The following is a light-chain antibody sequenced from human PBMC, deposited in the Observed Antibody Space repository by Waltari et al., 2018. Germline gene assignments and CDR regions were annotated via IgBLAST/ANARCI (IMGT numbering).Light chain of an antibody. CDR2: VNSDGSH. V-gene: IGLV4-69*01. J-gene: IGLJ3*02. CDR1: SGHSPTV. Sequence: QLVLTQSPSASASLGASVTLTCTLSSGHSPTVVAWVQQQPEKGPRFLMKVNSDGSHTKGDEIPDRFSGSSSGAERYLTISSLQSEDEADYYCQTGGHGTWVFGGGTKLTVL. CDR3: QTGGHGTWV.